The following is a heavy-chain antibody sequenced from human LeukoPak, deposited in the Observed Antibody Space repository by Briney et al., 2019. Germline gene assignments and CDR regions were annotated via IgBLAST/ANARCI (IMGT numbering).Heavy chain of an antibody. J-gene: IGHJ4*02. CDR1: GFSFNTYW. V-gene: IGHV3-74*01. Sequence: PGGSLRLSCAASGFSFNTYWMHWVRQAPGKGLVWVSCIYSDGSSTYYADSVKGRFTCSRDNAKNTVYLQMNSLRAEDTAVYYCARGASGYGNFDYWGQGTLVTVSS. D-gene: IGHD5-12*01. CDR3: ARGASGYGNFDY. CDR2: IYSDGSST.